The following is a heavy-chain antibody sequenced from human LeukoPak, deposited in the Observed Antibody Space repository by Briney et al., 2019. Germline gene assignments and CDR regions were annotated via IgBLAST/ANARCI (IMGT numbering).Heavy chain of an antibody. J-gene: IGHJ4*02. CDR1: GFTFSSYG. D-gene: IGHD1-26*01. CDR2: ISYDGSNK. V-gene: IGHV3-30*18. CDR3: AKPLTNGAFDY. Sequence: GGSLRLSCAASGFTFSSYGMHWVRQAPGKGLEWVAVISYDGSNKYYADSVEGRFTISRDNSKNTLYLQMNSLRAEDTAVYYCAKPLTNGAFDYWGQGTLVTVSS.